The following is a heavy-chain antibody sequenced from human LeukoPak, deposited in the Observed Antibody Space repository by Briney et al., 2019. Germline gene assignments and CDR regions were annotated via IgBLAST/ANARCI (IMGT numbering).Heavy chain of an antibody. CDR3: ARRGTAMAHYYYYYYMDV. CDR2: IYYSGST. D-gene: IGHD5-18*01. CDR1: GFIFSDYY. Sequence: PGGSLRLSCAASGFIFSDYYMSWIRQAPGKGLEWIGYIYYSGSTNYNPSLKSRVTISVDTSKNQFSLKLSSVTAADTAVYYCARRGTAMAHYYYYYYMDVWGKGTTVTVSS. V-gene: IGHV4-59*01. J-gene: IGHJ6*03.